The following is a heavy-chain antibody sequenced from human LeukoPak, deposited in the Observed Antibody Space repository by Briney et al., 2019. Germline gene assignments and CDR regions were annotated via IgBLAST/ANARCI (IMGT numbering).Heavy chain of an antibody. Sequence: ASVKVSCKASGYTFTSYDINWVRQATGQGLEWMGWMNPNSGNTSYAQKFQGRVTMTRNTSISTAYMELSSLRSEDTAVYYCARGLGYSSGWYEVMGYYFDYWGQGTLVTVSS. CDR2: MNPNSGNT. J-gene: IGHJ4*02. V-gene: IGHV1-8*01. CDR3: ARGLGYSSGWYEVMGYYFDY. D-gene: IGHD6-19*01. CDR1: GYTFTSYD.